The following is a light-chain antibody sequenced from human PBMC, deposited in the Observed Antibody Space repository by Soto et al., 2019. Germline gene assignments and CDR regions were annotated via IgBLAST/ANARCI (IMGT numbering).Light chain of an antibody. CDR3: FSFTCGPTYV. J-gene: IGLJ1*01. V-gene: IGLV2-14*03. CDR1: SSDVGGYNF. Sequence: QSVLTQPASVSGSPGQSITISWTGTSSDVGGYNFVSWYQQYPDEAPRLMIYDVSNRPSGVPNRFSGSKSGDTASLTIYGLQAEDEADYYCFSFTCGPTYVFRSWPTLPVL. CDR2: DVS.